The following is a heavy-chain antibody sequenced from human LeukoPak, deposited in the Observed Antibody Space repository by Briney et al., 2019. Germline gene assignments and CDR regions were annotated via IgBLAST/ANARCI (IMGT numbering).Heavy chain of an antibody. Sequence: GSVKVSCKASGYTFTGYYMHWVRQAPGQGLEWMGWTNPNSGGTNYAQKFQGRVTMTRDTSISTAYMELSRLRSDDTAVYYCARVRAYGSGSYYERKFDYWGQGTLVTVSS. CDR3: ARVRAYGSGSYYERKFDY. CDR1: GYTFTGYY. CDR2: TNPNSGGT. D-gene: IGHD3-10*01. V-gene: IGHV1-2*02. J-gene: IGHJ4*02.